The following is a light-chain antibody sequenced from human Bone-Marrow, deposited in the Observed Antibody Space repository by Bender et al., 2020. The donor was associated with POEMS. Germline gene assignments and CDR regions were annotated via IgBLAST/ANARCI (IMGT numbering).Light chain of an antibody. CDR1: ALPKQY. Sequence: SYELTQPPSVSVSPGQTARITCSGDALPKQYAYWYQQRPGQAPVVLIYKDTQRSSGIPERFSGSSSGTTVTLTISGVQAADEADYYCQSSDSSGSYRVFGGGTKLTVL. V-gene: IGLV3-25*03. CDR3: QSSDSSGSYRV. CDR2: KDT. J-gene: IGLJ2*01.